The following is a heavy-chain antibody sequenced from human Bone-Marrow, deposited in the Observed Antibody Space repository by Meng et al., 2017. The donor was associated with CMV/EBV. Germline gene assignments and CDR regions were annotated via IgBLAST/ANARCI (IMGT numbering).Heavy chain of an antibody. Sequence: SVKVSCKASGYTFTAHYFHWVRQAPGQGLERMGGIIPIFGTANYAQKFQGRVTITTDESTSTAYMELSSLRSEDTAVYYCAREGDYGGNSGFNYYGMDVWGQGTTVTVSS. CDR3: AREGDYGGNSGFNYYGMDV. CDR2: IIPIFGTA. V-gene: IGHV1-69*05. J-gene: IGHJ6*02. CDR1: GYTFTAHY. D-gene: IGHD4-23*01.